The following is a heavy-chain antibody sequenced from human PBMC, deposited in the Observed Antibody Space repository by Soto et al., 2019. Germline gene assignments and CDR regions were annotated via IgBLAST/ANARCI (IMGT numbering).Heavy chain of an antibody. CDR1: GYTFTMYG. CDR3: VRRHVSATGIDWFDP. D-gene: IGHD6-13*01. V-gene: IGHV1-3*01. Sequence: GASVKVSCTASGYTFTMYGIHWVRPAPGKRLEWMGWINAANGDTKYSPKFQGRVTITRDTSASTAYMELSSLRSEDTAVYYCVRRHVSATGIDWFDPWGQGTLVTVS. CDR2: INAANGDT. J-gene: IGHJ5*02.